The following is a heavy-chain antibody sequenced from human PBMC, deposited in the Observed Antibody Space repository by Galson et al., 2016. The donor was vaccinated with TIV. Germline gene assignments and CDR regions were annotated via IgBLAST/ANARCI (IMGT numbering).Heavy chain of an antibody. CDR2: ITVSGANT. CDR1: GLTFSSFA. CDR3: AKMDSSGYYYARRFAF. J-gene: IGHJ4*02. D-gene: IGHD3-22*01. V-gene: IGHV3-23*01. Sequence: SLRLSCAASGLTFSSFAFSWVRQAPGKGLEWVSAITVSGANTYYTDSVKGRFTVSRDNSKHTLYLQMNRLRAEDTAVYYCAKMDSSGYYYARRFAFWGQGTLVTVSS.